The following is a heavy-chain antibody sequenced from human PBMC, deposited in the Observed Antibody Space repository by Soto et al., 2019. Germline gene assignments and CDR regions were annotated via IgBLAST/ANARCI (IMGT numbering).Heavy chain of an antibody. Sequence: QGHLQESGPGLVRPSETLSLTCSVSGGSISTYYCNWIRQPAGKGLEWIGRIDTSGSTNYNPSLNSRVTMSVDTSKSQFSLKLRSVSAAVTAVYYCEKGGHDLCSGQFDYWGQGAPVNVSS. V-gene: IGHV4-4*07. D-gene: IGHD3-3*01. CDR3: EKGGHDLCSGQFDY. J-gene: IGHJ4*02. CDR2: IDTSGST. CDR1: GGSISTYY.